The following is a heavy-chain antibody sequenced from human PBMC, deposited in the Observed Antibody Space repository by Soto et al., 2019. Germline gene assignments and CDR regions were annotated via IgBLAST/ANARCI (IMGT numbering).Heavy chain of an antibody. CDR2: INGDGSTT. V-gene: IGHV3-74*01. J-gene: IGHJ1*01. D-gene: IGHD2-15*01. CDR3: ARPRCGGSGTLFGL. CDR1: GFTFSSYW. Sequence: EVQLVESGGALVQPGGSLRLSCAASGFTFSSYWMHWVRQAPGKGLVWVSRINGDGSTTTYADSVKGGLIISRDNAKNVLYRQMNRMPAEGTGVYYCARPRCGGSGTLFGLRGQGRLVSVSS.